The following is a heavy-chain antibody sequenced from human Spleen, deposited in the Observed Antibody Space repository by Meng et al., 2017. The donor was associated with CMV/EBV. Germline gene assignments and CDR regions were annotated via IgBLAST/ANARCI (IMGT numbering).Heavy chain of an antibody. CDR2: INSDGSST. D-gene: IGHD3-3*01. CDR3: ARATVIFGVVIIEGYGMDV. V-gene: IGHV3-74*01. J-gene: IGHJ6*02. Sequence: GGSLRLSCAASGFTFSSYWMHWVRQAPGKGLVWVSRINSDGSSTSYADSVKGRFTISRDNAKNTLYLQMNSLRAEDTAVYYCARATVIFGVVIIEGYGMDVWGQGTTVTVSS. CDR1: GFTFSSYW.